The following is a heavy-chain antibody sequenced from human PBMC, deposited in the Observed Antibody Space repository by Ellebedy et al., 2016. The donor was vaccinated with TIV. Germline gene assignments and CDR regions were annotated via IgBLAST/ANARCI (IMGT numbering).Heavy chain of an antibody. CDR1: GGTFSNYA. CDR3: ARVKGYCSTASCLYFDY. CDR2: IIPIFGTA. Sequence: AASVKVSCKASGGTFSNYAISWVRQAPGQGLEWMGGIIPIFGTAKFAQKFQGRVTLTADASTSTAYMELSSLKSEDTAVYYCARVKGYCSTASCLYFDYWGQGTLVTVSS. J-gene: IGHJ4*02. V-gene: IGHV1-69*13. D-gene: IGHD2-2*01.